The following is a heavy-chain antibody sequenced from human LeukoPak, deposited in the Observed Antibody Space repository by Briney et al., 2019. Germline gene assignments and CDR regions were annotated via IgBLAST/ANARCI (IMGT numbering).Heavy chain of an antibody. V-gene: IGHV3-21*06. J-gene: IGHJ3*02. CDR3: ASDSRTPYYDILTLHGAFDI. Sequence: GGSLRLSCAASGFTFSSYSMNWVRQAPGKGLEWVSSISSSRSYIYYADSVRGRFTISRDNAKNSLYMQMNSLRAEDTAAYYCASDSRTPYYDILTLHGAFDIWGQGTMVTVSS. CDR2: ISSSRSYI. CDR1: GFTFSSYS. D-gene: IGHD3-9*01.